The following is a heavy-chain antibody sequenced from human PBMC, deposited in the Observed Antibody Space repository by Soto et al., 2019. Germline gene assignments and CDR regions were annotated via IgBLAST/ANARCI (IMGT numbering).Heavy chain of an antibody. Sequence: EVQLVESGGGLVKPGGSLRLSCAASGFIFSSHTMNWVRQVPGKGLEWVSSISPSSTYIYYADSLKGRFTISRDNAYNSLYLQVSSLRAEDTAVYYCARGWLRDPWMYWGQGTLVTVSS. J-gene: IGHJ4*02. CDR3: ARGWLRDPWMY. CDR2: ISPSSTYI. D-gene: IGHD5-12*01. CDR1: GFIFSSHT. V-gene: IGHV3-21*02.